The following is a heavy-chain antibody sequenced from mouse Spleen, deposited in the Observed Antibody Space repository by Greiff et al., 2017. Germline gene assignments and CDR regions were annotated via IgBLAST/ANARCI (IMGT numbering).Heavy chain of an antibody. CDR2: INPYNGGT. V-gene: IGHV1-19*01. Sequence: EVKLVESGPVLVKPGASVKMSCKASGYTFTDYYMNWVKQSHGKSLEWIGVINPYNGGTSYNQKFKGKATLTVDKSSSTAYMELNSLTSEDSAVYYCARDDGYPDYWGQGTTLTVSS. CDR1: GYTFTDYY. J-gene: IGHJ2*01. D-gene: IGHD2-3*01. CDR3: ARDDGYPDY.